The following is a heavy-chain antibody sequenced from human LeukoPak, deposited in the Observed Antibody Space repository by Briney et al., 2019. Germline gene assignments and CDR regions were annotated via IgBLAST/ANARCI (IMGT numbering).Heavy chain of an antibody. Sequence: SETLSLTCAVSGGSISSNNWWGWVRQPPGKGLEWIGEIYHSGSPNYNPSLKSRATISVDTSKNHFSLKLSSVTAADTAMYYCAREYSYGYFDYWGQGTLVTVSS. D-gene: IGHD5-18*01. J-gene: IGHJ4*02. CDR1: GGSISSNNW. CDR3: AREYSYGYFDY. V-gene: IGHV4-4*02. CDR2: IYHSGSP.